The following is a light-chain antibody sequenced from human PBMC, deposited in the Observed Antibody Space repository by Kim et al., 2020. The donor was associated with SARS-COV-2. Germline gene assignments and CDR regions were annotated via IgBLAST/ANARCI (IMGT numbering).Light chain of an antibody. J-gene: IGLJ3*02. V-gene: IGLV4-69*01. CDR1: SGHSSYA. Sequence: QLVLTQSPSASASLGASVKLTCTLSSGHSSYAIAWHQQQPEKGPRYLMKLNSDGSHSKGDGIPDRFSGSSSGAERYLTISILQSEDEADYYCQTWGTGIGFGGGTQLTVL. CDR3: QTWGTGIG. CDR2: LNSDGSH.